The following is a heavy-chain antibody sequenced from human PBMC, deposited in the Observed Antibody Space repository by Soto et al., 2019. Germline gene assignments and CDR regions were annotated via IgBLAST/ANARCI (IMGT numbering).Heavy chain of an antibody. CDR3: AIRYKSAGWFCP. CDR2: INTANGNT. V-gene: IGHV1-3*04. CDR1: GYSFNTYA. J-gene: IGHJ5*02. Sequence: QVQLVQSGAEVKKPGASVRVSCQASGYSFNTYAIHWVRQAPGQGLEWMGWINTANGNTEYSQKFQGTVTFTRDTSATTAYMDLSSLRSEDTATYYCAIRYKSAGWFCPWGQGTLVTVSS. D-gene: IGHD1-1*01.